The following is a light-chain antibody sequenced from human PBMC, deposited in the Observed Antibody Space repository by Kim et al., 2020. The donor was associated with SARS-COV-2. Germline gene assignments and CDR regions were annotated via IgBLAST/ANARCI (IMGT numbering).Light chain of an antibody. CDR3: CSYAGSGTLV. V-gene: IGLV2-23*02. J-gene: IGLJ3*02. CDR2: EVT. Sequence: GQSITISCTGTSSDVGSYNPVSWYQKHPGNAPKLMIYEVTKRPSGVSNRFSGSKSGNTASLTISGLQAEDEADYYCCSYAGSGTLVFGGGTKLTVL. CDR1: SSDVGSYNP.